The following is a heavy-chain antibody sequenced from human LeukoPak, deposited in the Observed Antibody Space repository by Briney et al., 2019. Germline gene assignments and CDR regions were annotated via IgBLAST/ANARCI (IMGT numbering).Heavy chain of an antibody. CDR1: GGTFSSYA. D-gene: IGHD5-12*01. CDR2: IIPIFGTA. Sequence: GASVKVSCKASGGTFSSYAISWVRQAPGQGLEWMGGIIPIFGTANYAQKFQGRVTITADESTSTAYMELSSLRSEDTAVYYCARGGGMVATSYYYYYMDVWGKGTTVTVSS. V-gene: IGHV1-69*13. J-gene: IGHJ6*03. CDR3: ARGGGMVATSYYYYYMDV.